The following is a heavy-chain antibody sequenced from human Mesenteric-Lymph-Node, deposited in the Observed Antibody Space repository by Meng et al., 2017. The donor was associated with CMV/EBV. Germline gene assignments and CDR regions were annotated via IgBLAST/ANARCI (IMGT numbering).Heavy chain of an antibody. CDR3: ARVGAGRLFWSGHATVWFDP. CDR1: SSSRYY. J-gene: IGHJ5*02. CDR2: IYYSGST. V-gene: IGHV4-39*07. Sequence: SSSRYYWGWIRQPPGKGLEWIGSIYYSGSTYYNPSLKSRVTISVDTSKNQFSLKLSSVTAADTAVYYCARVGAGRLFWSGHATVWFDPWGQGTLVTAPQ. D-gene: IGHD3-3*01.